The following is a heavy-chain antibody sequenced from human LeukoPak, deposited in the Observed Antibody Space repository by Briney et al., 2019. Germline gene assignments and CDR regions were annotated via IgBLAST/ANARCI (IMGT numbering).Heavy chain of an antibody. D-gene: IGHD3-22*01. CDR3: AREAGSYDSSGYYSLYYSFDY. CDR1: GDSVNSGNNY. J-gene: IGHJ4*02. CDR2: IYSSGTT. Sequence: SETLSLTCTVSGDSVNSGNNYWSWIRQPAGKGPEWIGHIYSSGTTNYNPSLKSRVTMSVDTSKNQFSLKLTSVTAADTAVYYCAREAGSYDSSGYYSLYYSFDYWGQGTLVTVSS. V-gene: IGHV4-61*09.